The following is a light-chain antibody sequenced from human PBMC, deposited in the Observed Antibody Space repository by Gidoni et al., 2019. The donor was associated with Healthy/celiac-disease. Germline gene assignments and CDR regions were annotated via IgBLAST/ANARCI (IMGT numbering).Light chain of an antibody. J-gene: IGLJ2*01. CDR1: SSNIGSNY. CDR2: RNN. V-gene: IGLV1-47*01. CDR3: AAWDDSLSGPHVV. Sequence: SVLTQPPSASGTPWQRVTISCSGSSSNIGSNYVYWYQQLPGTAPKLLIYRNNQRPSGVPDRFSGSKSGTSASLAISGLRSEDEADYYCAAWDDSLSGPHVVFGGGTKLTVL.